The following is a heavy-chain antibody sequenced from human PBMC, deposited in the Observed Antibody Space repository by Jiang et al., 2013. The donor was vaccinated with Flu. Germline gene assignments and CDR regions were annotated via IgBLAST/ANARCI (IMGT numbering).Heavy chain of an antibody. CDR2: INPNSGGT. D-gene: IGHD3-10*01. CDR1: GYTFTGYY. Sequence: SVKVSCKASGYTFTGYYIHWVRQAPGQGLEWMGWINPNSGGTNYAQKFQGRVTMTRDTSISTAYMELSRLRSDDTAVYYCARARGSGSYYNEFDPWGQGTLVTVSS. V-gene: IGHV1-2*02. J-gene: IGHJ5*02. CDR3: ARARGSGSYYNEFDP.